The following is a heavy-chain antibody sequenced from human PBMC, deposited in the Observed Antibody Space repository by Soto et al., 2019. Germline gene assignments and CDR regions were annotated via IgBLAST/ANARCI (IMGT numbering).Heavy chain of an antibody. Sequence: PSATLSITCTVSGTYISSYYWSWIRQPPGKGLEWIANIHYSGTTNYNPSLASRVTLSVDTSKNQFSLKMTSVTAADRAMYFCARYNSYAIDYWGRGTLVTVSS. CDR2: IHYSGTT. D-gene: IGHD2-8*01. CDR1: GTYISSYY. J-gene: IGHJ4*02. CDR3: ARYNSYAIDY. V-gene: IGHV4-59*01.